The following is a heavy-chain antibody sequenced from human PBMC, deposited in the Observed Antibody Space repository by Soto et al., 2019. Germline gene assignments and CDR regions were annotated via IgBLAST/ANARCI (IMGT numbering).Heavy chain of an antibody. J-gene: IGHJ4*02. V-gene: IGHV3-30*18. CDR2: ISYDGSNK. Sequence: PGGSLRLSCAASGFTFSSYGMHWVRQAPGKGLEWVAVISYDGSNKYYADSVKGRFTISRDNSKNTLYLQMNSLRAEDTAVYYCAKDYYDSSGIKGYWGQGTLVTAPQ. CDR3: AKDYYDSSGIKGY. CDR1: GFTFSSYG. D-gene: IGHD3-22*01.